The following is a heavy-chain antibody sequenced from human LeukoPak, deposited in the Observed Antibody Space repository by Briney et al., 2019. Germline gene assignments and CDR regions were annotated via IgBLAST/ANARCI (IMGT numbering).Heavy chain of an antibody. CDR2: ISSTGSSI. D-gene: IGHD1-1*01. J-gene: IGHJ5*02. Sequence: VGSLRLSCAASGFTFSYYTMCWVRQAPGKGLEWVSSISSTGSSIYYADSVKGRFTISRDNAKNSLYLQMSSLRVEDTAVYYCARDDVAWNDVHWFDPWGQGTLVTVSS. CDR1: GFTFSYYT. CDR3: ARDDVAWNDVHWFDP. V-gene: IGHV3-21*01.